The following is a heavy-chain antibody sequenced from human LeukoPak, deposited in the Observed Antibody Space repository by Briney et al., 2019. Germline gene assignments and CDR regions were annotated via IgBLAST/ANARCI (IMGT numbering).Heavy chain of an antibody. Sequence: PSETLSLTCTVSGGSISSGGDYWSWIRQPPGKGLEWIGYIYHSGSTYYNPSLKSRVTISVDRSKNQFSLKLSSVTAADTAVYYCAREEIVMATIRIDYYGMDVWGQGTTVTVSS. J-gene: IGHJ6*02. D-gene: IGHD5-24*01. CDR2: IYHSGST. V-gene: IGHV4-30-2*01. CDR1: GGSISSGGDY. CDR3: AREEIVMATIRIDYYGMDV.